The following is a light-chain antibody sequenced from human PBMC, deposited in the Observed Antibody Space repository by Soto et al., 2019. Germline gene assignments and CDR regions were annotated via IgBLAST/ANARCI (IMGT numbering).Light chain of an antibody. CDR2: GAS. J-gene: IGKJ1*01. CDR1: QSVSSTY. CDR3: QQYAFSPGS. V-gene: IGKV3-20*01. Sequence: EIVLTQSPGTLSLSPGERATLSCRASQSVSSTYLIWYQQKPGQAPRLLIYGASSRATGVPDRFSGGGSGTDFTLTISRLEPGDFALYYCQQYAFSPGSFGQGTKVDIK.